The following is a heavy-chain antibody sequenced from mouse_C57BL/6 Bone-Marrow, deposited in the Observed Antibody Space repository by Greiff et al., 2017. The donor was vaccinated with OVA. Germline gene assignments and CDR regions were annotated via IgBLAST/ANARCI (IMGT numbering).Heavy chain of an antibody. J-gene: IGHJ3*01. CDR2: IYTRDGST. Sequence: VQLQQSGPELVKPGASVKLSCKASGYTFTSYDINWVKQRPGQGLEWIGWIYTRDGSTKYNEKFKGKATLTVDTSSSTAYMELHSLTSEDSAVYFCARHGSSYAWFAYWGQGTLVTVSA. CDR1: GYTFTSYD. V-gene: IGHV1-85*01. D-gene: IGHD1-1*01. CDR3: ARHGSSYAWFAY.